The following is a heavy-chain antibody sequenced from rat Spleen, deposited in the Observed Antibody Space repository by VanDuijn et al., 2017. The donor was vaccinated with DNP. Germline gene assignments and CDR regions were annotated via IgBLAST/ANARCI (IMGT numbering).Heavy chain of an antibody. V-gene: IGHV5-22*01. Sequence: EVQLVESGGGLVQPGNSLKLSCAASGFTFSDYAMAWVRQSPKKGLEWVASISYEGSSTYYGDSVKGRFTISRDNAKSTLYLQMNSLRSEDTATYYCARQRWYYSGEGMDYWGQGVMVTVSS. J-gene: IGHJ2*01. CDR3: ARQRWYYSGEGMDY. CDR1: GFTFSDYA. D-gene: IGHD1-1*01. CDR2: ISYEGSST.